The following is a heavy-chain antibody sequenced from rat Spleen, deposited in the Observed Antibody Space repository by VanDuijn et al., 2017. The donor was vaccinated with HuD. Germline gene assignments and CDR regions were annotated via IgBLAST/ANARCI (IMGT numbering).Heavy chain of an antibody. Sequence: EVQLVESGGGLVQPGGSLKLSCVASGFTFNKYWMTWIRQAPGKGLEWIATITHTDYNTYYPDSVKGRFTISRDNAKTTLYLQMNSLRSEDTAIYYCARPTTGIPFNYWGQGVMVTVSS. CDR1: GFTFNKYW. CDR3: ARPTTGIPFNY. V-gene: IGHV5-31*01. CDR2: ITHTDYNT. J-gene: IGHJ2*01. D-gene: IGHD1-9*01.